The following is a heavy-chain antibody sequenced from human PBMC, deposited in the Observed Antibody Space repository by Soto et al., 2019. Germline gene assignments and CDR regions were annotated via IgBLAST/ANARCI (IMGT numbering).Heavy chain of an antibody. CDR3: ARARTFGVVIIYYGMDV. D-gene: IGHD3-3*01. Sequence: SETLSLTCTVSGGSVSSGSYYWSWIRQPPGKGLEWIGYIYYSGSTNYNPSLKSRVTISVDTSKNQFSLKLSSVTAADTAVYYCARARTFGVVIIYYGMDVWGQGTTVTVSS. CDR1: GGSVSSGSYY. V-gene: IGHV4-61*01. CDR2: IYYSGST. J-gene: IGHJ6*02.